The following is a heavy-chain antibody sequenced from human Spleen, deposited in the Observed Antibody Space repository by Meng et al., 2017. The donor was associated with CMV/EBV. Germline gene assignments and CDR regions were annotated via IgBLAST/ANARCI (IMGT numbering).Heavy chain of an antibody. J-gene: IGHJ4*02. CDR1: GASVSSFY. D-gene: IGHD5-12*01. V-gene: IGHV4-59*02. CDR3: ASRPRSGFFDY. Sequence: SETLSLTCTVSGASVSSFYWSWIRQTPGKGLVFIGYIYYSGSTYYNPSLGSRLTISVDTSKNQFSLKLSSLTAADTAVYYCASRPRSGFFDYWGQGTLVTVSS. CDR2: IYYSGST.